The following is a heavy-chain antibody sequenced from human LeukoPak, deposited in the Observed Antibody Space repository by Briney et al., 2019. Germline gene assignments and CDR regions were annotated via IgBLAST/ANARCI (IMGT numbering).Heavy chain of an antibody. D-gene: IGHD6-13*01. CDR2: IHYSGST. V-gene: IGHV4-39*01. CDR3: ARLAGGSSSWFPMSW. Sequence: PSETLSLTCTVSGDSISSIIYYWGWIRQPPGMGLEWIGSIHYSGSTYYNPSLKSRVSISVDTSKNQFSLSLSSVTASDTAVYYCARLAGGSSSWFPMSWWGQGTLVSVSS. J-gene: IGHJ4*02. CDR1: GDSISSIIYY.